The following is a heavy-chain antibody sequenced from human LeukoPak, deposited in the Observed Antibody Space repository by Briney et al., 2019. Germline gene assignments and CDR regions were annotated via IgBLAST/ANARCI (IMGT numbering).Heavy chain of an antibody. J-gene: IGHJ2*01. V-gene: IGHV4-31*03. Sequence: SETLSLTCTVSGGSISSGGYYWSWIRQHPGKGLEWIGYIYYSGSTYYNPSLKSRVTISVDTSKNQFSLKLSSVTAADTAVYYCARDLFGYFDLWGRGTLVTVSS. CDR2: IYYSGST. CDR1: GGSISSGGYY. CDR3: ARDLFGYFDL. D-gene: IGHD2-21*01.